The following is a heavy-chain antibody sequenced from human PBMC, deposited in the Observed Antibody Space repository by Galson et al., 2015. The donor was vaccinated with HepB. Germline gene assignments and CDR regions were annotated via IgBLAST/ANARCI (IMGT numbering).Heavy chain of an antibody. Sequence: SLRLSCAASGFTVSSNYMSWVRQAPGKGLEWVSVIYSGGRTYYADSVKGRFTIYRDKSKNTLYLQMNSLRAEDTAVYYCARAILSLRIAVAGPVYGMDVWGQGTTVTVSS. CDR2: IYSGGRT. CDR3: ARAILSLRIAVAGPVYGMDV. D-gene: IGHD6-19*01. J-gene: IGHJ6*02. V-gene: IGHV3-66*01. CDR1: GFTVSSNY.